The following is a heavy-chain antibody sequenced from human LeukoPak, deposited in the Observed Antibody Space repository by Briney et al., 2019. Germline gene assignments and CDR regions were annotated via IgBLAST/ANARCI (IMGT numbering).Heavy chain of an antibody. V-gene: IGHV3-33*01. J-gene: IGHJ4*02. CDR1: GFTFSNYG. CDR2: IWYDGSNK. CDR3: ARGRQTGYPSLDY. Sequence: GGSLRLSRAASGFTFSNYGMHWVRQAPGKGLEWVAVIWYDGSNKYYADSVKGRFTISRDNSKNTLYLQMNSLRAEDTAVYYCARGRQTGYPSLDYWGQGTLVTVSS. D-gene: IGHD3-9*01.